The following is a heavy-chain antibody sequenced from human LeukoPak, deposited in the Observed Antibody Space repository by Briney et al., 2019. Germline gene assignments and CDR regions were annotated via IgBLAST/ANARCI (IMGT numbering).Heavy chain of an antibody. CDR1: GFTFSGFG. V-gene: IGHV3-48*01. Sequence: GGSLRLSCAASGFTFSGFGMNWVRQAPGRGLECVSYISTSRTIYYADSVKGRFTISRDNAKNSLYLQMDSLRAEDTAMYYCARDISTAGPYYFNYWGQGTLVTVSS. CDR2: ISTSRTI. J-gene: IGHJ4*02. CDR3: ARDISTAGPYYFNY. D-gene: IGHD3-3*02.